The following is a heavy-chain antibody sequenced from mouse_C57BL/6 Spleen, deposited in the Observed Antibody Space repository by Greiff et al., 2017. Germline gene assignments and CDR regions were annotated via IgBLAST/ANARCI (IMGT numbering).Heavy chain of an antibody. CDR3: AREGVATDYYAMDY. CDR1: GYTFTDYY. Sequence: VQLQQSGPVLVKPGASVKMSCKASGYTFTDYYMNWVKQSHGKSLEWIGVINPYNGGTSYNQKFKGKATLTVDKSSSTAYMELNSLTSEDSAVYYCAREGVATDYYAMDYWGQGTSVTVSS. J-gene: IGHJ4*01. D-gene: IGHD1-1*01. CDR2: INPYNGGT. V-gene: IGHV1-19*01.